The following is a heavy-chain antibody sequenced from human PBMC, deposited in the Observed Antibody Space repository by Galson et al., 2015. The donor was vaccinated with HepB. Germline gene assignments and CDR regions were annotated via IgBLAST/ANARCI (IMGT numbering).Heavy chain of an antibody. CDR3: ARDLYGDYDY. D-gene: IGHD4-17*01. J-gene: IGHJ4*02. CDR1: GFTVSSNH. V-gene: IGHV3-53*01. CDR2: IYSGGST. Sequence: SLRLSCAASGFTVSSNHMSWVRQAPGKGLEWVSVIYSGGSTYYADSVKGRFTISRDNSKNTLYLQMNSLRAEDTAVYYCARDLYGDYDYWGQGTLVTVSS.